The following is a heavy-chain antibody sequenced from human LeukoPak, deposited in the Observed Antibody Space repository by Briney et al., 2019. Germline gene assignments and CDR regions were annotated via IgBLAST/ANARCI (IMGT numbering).Heavy chain of an antibody. CDR3: ARSGVYDSSGGAAFDI. CDR1: GYSFTSYW. CDR2: IYPGDSDT. Sequence: AGESLKISCKGSGYSFTSYWIGWVRQMPGKGLEWMGIIYPGDSDTRYSPSFQGQVTISADKSISTAYLQWSSLKASDTAMYYCARSGVYDSSGGAAFDIWGQGTMVTVSS. V-gene: IGHV5-51*01. J-gene: IGHJ3*02. D-gene: IGHD3-22*01.